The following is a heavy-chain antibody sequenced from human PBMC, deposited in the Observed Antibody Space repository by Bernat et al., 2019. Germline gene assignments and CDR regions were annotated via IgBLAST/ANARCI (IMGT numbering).Heavy chain of an antibody. Sequence: EVQLVESGGGLVQPGGSLKLSCAASGFTFSASAIHWVRQASGKGLEWVGHIRSKGNNYATAYAASVKGRVTISRDDSKNTAYLQMNSLKTEDTAVYYCTRLFIAAFDIWGRGTMVTVYS. D-gene: IGHD2-21*01. CDR3: TRLFIAAFDI. CDR1: GFTFSASA. V-gene: IGHV3-73*01. CDR2: IRSKGNNYAT. J-gene: IGHJ3*02.